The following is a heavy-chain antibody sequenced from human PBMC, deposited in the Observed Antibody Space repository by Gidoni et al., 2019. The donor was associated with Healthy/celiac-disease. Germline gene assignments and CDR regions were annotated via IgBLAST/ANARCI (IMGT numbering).Heavy chain of an antibody. CDR3: ARVTMIVVVKDDAFDI. D-gene: IGHD3-22*01. CDR2: RSYDGSNK. J-gene: IGHJ3*02. Sequence: QVQLVESGGGVVQPGRSLRLSCADPGFPFSSYAMHWVRQAPGKGLEWVAVRSYDGSNKYYADSVNGRFTISRDNSKNTLYLQMNSLRAEDTAVYYCARVTMIVVVKDDAFDIWGQGTMVTVSS. V-gene: IGHV3-30-3*01. CDR1: GFPFSSYA.